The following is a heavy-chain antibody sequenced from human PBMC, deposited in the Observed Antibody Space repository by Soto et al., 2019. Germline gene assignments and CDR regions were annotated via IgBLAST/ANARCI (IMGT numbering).Heavy chain of an antibody. CDR3: AHRLGAPGYFDY. V-gene: IGHV2-5*02. CDR2: IYWDDDK. Sequence: SGPTLGNPTQSLTLTCTFSGFSFTTSGVGVGWIRQPPGKALEWLALIYWDDDKRYSPSLKSRLTITKDTSKNQVVLTLTNMDPVDTATYYCAHRLGAPGYFDYWGQGTLVTVSS. D-gene: IGHD3-16*01. CDR1: GFSFTTSGVG. J-gene: IGHJ4*02.